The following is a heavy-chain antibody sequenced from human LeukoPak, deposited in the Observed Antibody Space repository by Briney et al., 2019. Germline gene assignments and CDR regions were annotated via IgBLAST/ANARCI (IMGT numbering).Heavy chain of an antibody. CDR3: AKDNQRVAVVTENWFDP. V-gene: IGHV3-30-3*01. CDR2: ISYDGSNK. D-gene: IGHD2-21*02. CDR1: GFTFSSYA. Sequence: GGSLRLSCAASGFTFSSYAMHWVRQAPGKGLEWVAVISYDGSNKCYADSVKGRFTISRDNSKSTLYLQMNSLRAEDTAVYYCAKDNQRVAVVTENWFDPWGQGTLVTVSS. J-gene: IGHJ5*02.